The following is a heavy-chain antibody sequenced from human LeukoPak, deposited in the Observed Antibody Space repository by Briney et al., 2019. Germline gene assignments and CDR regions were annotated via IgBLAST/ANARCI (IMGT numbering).Heavy chain of an antibody. CDR1: GFTFINHG. CDR3: ARDATTAVGWVYMDV. D-gene: IGHD6-13*01. V-gene: IGHV3-30*02. CDR2: IRNVGNNK. J-gene: IGHJ6*03. Sequence: GGSLRHSCPGPGFTFINHGMHGLGQPPGKGRDGVAFIRNVGNNKYHADSVKGRFTISRDNSKSTQYLQMNSLRAEDTGLYYCARDATTAVGWVYMDVWGKGTTVTISS.